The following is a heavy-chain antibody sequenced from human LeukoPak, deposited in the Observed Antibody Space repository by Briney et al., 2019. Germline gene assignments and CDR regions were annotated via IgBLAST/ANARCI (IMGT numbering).Heavy chain of an antibody. J-gene: IGHJ5*02. CDR2: IYYSGST. V-gene: IGHV4-39*07. CDR1: GGSISSSSYY. D-gene: IGHD1-26*01. CDR3: ARGSIVGATLDP. Sequence: SETLSLTCTVSGGSISSSSYYWGWIRQPPGKGLEWIGSIYYSGSTYYNPSLKSRVTISVDTSKNQFSLKLSSVTAADTAVYYCARGSIVGATLDPWGQGTLVTVSS.